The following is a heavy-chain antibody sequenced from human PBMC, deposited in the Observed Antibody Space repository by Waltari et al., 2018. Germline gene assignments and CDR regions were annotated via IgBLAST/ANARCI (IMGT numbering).Heavy chain of an antibody. J-gene: IGHJ6*02. Sequence: QVQLQQWGAGLLQPSETLSLTCAVHGGSFRGYYWGWVRQPPGQGLEWIGEINHNGNINRNPSLRSRVTMLVDTSKSQLSLKINSVTAADTAVYYCVRLEDCTGPGGNCYSGDSFAMDVWGQGTTVTVSS. CDR1: GGSFRGYY. CDR3: VRLEDCTGPGGNCYSGDSFAMDV. CDR2: INHNGNI. D-gene: IGHD2-8*02. V-gene: IGHV4-34*02.